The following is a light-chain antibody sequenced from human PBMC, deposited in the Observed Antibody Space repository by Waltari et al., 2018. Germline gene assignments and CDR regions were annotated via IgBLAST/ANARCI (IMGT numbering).Light chain of an antibody. CDR1: QGIGSY. J-gene: IGKJ1*01. CDR2: AAS. V-gene: IGKV1-8*01. Sequence: AIRMTQSPSSLSASTGDRVTITCRASQGIGSYLAWYQQKPGKAPKLLIYAASTLQNGVPSRFSGSGSGTAFTLTISCLQSEDVAVYYCQHVNNWPPWAFGQGTKVEIK. CDR3: QHVNNWPPWA.